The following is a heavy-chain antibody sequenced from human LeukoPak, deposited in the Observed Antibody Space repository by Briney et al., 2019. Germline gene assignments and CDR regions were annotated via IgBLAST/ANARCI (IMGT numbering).Heavy chain of an antibody. V-gene: IGHV3-23*01. Sequence: GGSLRLSCAASGFTFSSYAMSWVRQAPGKGLEWISAISASGGSTYYADSVKGRFTSSRDNSKDTLYLQVNSLRAEDTAVYYCASRIGEYSGSYSAPFDHWGQGTLVTVSS. CDR3: ASRIGEYSGSYSAPFDH. CDR2: ISASGGST. CDR1: GFTFSSYA. J-gene: IGHJ4*02. D-gene: IGHD1-26*01.